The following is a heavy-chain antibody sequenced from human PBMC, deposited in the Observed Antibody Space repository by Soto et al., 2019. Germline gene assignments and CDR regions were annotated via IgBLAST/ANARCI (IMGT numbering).Heavy chain of an antibody. J-gene: IGHJ6*02. Sequence: SETLSLTCTVSGGSISSGDYYWSWIRQPPGKGLEWIGYIYYSGSTFYNPSLKSRVTISVDTSKNQFSLNLSSVTAADTAVYYCAVPAASVAGASGTYYYYGMDVWGQGTTVTVSS. CDR1: GGSISSGDYY. CDR3: AVPAASVAGASGTYYYYGMDV. D-gene: IGHD6-19*01. V-gene: IGHV4-30-4*01. CDR2: IYYSGST.